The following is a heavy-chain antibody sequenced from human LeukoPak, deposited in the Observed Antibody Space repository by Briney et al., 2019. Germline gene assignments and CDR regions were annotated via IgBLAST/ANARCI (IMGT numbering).Heavy chain of an antibody. Sequence: GGSLRLSCAASGFTVSNNYMSWVRQAPGKGLEWVSLIYSGGSTYYADSVEGRFTISRDNSKNTLYLQMNSLRAEDTAVYYCARDVVEQQLDLDYWGQGTLVTVSS. V-gene: IGHV3-53*01. CDR3: ARDVVEQQLDLDY. D-gene: IGHD6-13*01. J-gene: IGHJ4*02. CDR2: IYSGGST. CDR1: GFTVSNNY.